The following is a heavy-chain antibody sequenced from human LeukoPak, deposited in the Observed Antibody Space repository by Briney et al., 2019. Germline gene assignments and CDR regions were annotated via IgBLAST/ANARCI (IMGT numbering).Heavy chain of an antibody. CDR1: GYTFTSYG. CDR2: ISAYNGNT. J-gene: IGHJ6*02. CDR3: ARDRSRDVLRFLEWLSTEHYYYGMDV. Sequence: ASVKVSCKASGYTFTSYGISWVRQAPGQGLELMGWISAYNGNTNYAQKLQGRVTMTTDTSTSTAYMELRSLRSDDTAVYYCARDRSRDVLRFLEWLSTEHYYYGMDVWGQGTTVTVSS. D-gene: IGHD3-3*01. V-gene: IGHV1-18*01.